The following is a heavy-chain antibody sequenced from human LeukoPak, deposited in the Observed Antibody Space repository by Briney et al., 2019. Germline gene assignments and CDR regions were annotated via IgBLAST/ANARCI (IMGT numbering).Heavy chain of an antibody. Sequence: SQTLSLTCAVSGGSISSGGYSWSWIRQPPGKGLEWIGYIYHSGSTYYNPSLKSRVTISVDRSKNQFSLKLSSVTAADTAVYYCARGGSSGWYYTNDAFDIWGQGTMVTVSS. CDR3: ARGGSSGWYYTNDAFDI. D-gene: IGHD6-19*01. V-gene: IGHV4-30-2*01. CDR2: IYHSGST. J-gene: IGHJ3*02. CDR1: GGSISSGGYS.